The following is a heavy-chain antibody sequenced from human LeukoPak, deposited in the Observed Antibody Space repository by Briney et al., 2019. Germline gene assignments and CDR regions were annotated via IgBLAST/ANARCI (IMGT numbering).Heavy chain of an antibody. CDR3: AKAYSGYDFDY. Sequence: GGSLRLSCAASGFTFSSYGMHWVRQAPGQGLEWVAVISYDGSNKYYADSVKGRFTISRDNSKNTLYLQMNNLRAEDTAGYYCAKAYSGYDFDYWGQGTLVTVSS. J-gene: IGHJ4*02. V-gene: IGHV3-30*18. D-gene: IGHD5-12*01. CDR2: ISYDGSNK. CDR1: GFTFSSYG.